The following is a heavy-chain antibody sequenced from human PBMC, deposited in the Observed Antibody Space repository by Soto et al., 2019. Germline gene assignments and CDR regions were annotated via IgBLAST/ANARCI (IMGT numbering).Heavy chain of an antibody. CDR1: GYTFSSYS. Sequence: QIQMVQSGAEVKQPGASVKISCKTSGYTFSSYSINWVRQAPGQGLEWMAWISTYSGNTHYAARVQGRATVTLDKSARTAFMEMRGLTSDDTAVYFCAGDNGYFDLWGQGTLVTVSS. J-gene: IGHJ4*02. V-gene: IGHV1-18*04. CDR3: AGDNGYFDL. CDR2: ISTYSGNT.